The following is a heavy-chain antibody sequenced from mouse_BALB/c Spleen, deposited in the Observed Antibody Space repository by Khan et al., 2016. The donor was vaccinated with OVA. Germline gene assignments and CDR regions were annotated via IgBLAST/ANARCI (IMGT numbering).Heavy chain of an antibody. CDR2: ISSGGAYT. CDR3: ASHLTGSFAY. V-gene: IGHV5-6*01. Sequence: EVMLVESGGDLVKPGGSLKLSCAASGFTFSSYSMSWVRQTPDKRLEWVATISSGGAYTYSPDNVKGRFTISRDNAKNTLYLQMSSLKSEDTARYYCASHLTGSFAYWGQGTLVTVSA. J-gene: IGHJ3*01. D-gene: IGHD4-1*01. CDR1: GFTFSSYS.